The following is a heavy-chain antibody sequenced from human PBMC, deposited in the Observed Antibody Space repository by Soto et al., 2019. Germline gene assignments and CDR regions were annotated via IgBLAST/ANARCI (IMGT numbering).Heavy chain of an antibody. CDR3: AKDVDTAMVNDY. Sequence: GGSPRLSCAASVFIFSNYVMSWVRQAPGKGLEWVSSISDSGGSTYYADSVKGRFTISRDNSKNTLYLQMNSLRAEDTAVYYCAKDVDTAMVNDYWGQGTLVTVSS. CDR1: VFIFSNYV. D-gene: IGHD5-18*01. CDR2: ISDSGGST. J-gene: IGHJ4*02. V-gene: IGHV3-23*01.